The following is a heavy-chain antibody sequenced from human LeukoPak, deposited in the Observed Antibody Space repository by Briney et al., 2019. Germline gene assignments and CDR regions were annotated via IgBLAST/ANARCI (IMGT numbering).Heavy chain of an antibody. CDR2: ISSSGSTI. Sequence: GGSLRLSCAASGFTVSSNYMNWVRQAPGKGLEWVSYISSSGSTIYYADSVKGQFTISRDNAKNSLYLQMNSLRAEDTAVYYCARDRDDILTGYLDAFDIWGQGTMVTVPS. CDR1: GFTVSSNY. D-gene: IGHD3-9*01. J-gene: IGHJ3*02. CDR3: ARDRDDILTGYLDAFDI. V-gene: IGHV3-48*03.